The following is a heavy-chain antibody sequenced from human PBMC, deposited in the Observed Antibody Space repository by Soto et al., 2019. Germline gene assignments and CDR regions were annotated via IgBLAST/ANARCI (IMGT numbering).Heavy chain of an antibody. V-gene: IGHV3-21*01. Sequence: EVQLVESGGGLVKPGGSLRLSCAASGFTFSSYSMNWVRQAPGKGLEWVSSISSSSSYIYYADSVKGRFTISRDNAKNSLYLQMNSLRAEDTAVYYCARDWSQGFLVHNWFDPWGQGNLVTVSS. D-gene: IGHD1-26*01. CDR3: ARDWSQGFLVHNWFDP. CDR2: ISSSSSYI. J-gene: IGHJ5*02. CDR1: GFTFSSYS.